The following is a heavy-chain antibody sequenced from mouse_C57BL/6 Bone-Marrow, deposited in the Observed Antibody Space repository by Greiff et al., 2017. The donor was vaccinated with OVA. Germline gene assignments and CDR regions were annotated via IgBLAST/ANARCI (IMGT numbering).Heavy chain of an antibody. CDR1: EYAFPSHD. Sequence: EVKLVESGGGLVQPGESLKLSCESTEYAFPSHDMSWVRQTPEKRLELVAAIYSDGGSTSYPDTFEGRFIISRDNTTKTLYLQMRSLRADDTAVYYCARPYSNYAWLAYWGQGTLVTVSA. J-gene: IGHJ3*01. CDR2: IYSDGGST. D-gene: IGHD2-5*01. V-gene: IGHV5-2*01. CDR3: ARPYSNYAWLAY.